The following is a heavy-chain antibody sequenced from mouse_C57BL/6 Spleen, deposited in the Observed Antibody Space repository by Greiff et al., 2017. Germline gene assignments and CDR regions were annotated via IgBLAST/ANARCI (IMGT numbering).Heavy chain of an antibody. J-gene: IGHJ2*01. V-gene: IGHV1-80*01. CDR3: ASYSYYSNYEGFDY. Sequence: VKLQESGAELVKPGASVKISCKASGYAFSSYWMNWVKQRPGQGLEWIGQIYPGDGDTNYNGKFKGKATLTADTSSSTAYMQRSSLTSEDSAVYFGASYSYYSNYEGFDYWGQGTTLTVSS. CDR2: IYPGDGDT. CDR1: GYAFSSYW. D-gene: IGHD2-5*01.